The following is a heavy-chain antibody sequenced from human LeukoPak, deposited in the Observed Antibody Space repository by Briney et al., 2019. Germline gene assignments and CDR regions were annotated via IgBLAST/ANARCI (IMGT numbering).Heavy chain of an antibody. CDR3: ARTSTVTTVYYYYGMDV. Sequence: GESLKISCKGSGYSFTSYWIGWVRQMPGKGLEWMGIIYPGDSDTRYSPSFQGQVTISADKSISTAYLQWSSLKASDTAMYYCARTSTVTTVYYYYGMDVWGQGTTVTVSS. CDR1: GYSFTSYW. V-gene: IGHV5-51*01. D-gene: IGHD4-17*01. J-gene: IGHJ6*02. CDR2: IYPGDSDT.